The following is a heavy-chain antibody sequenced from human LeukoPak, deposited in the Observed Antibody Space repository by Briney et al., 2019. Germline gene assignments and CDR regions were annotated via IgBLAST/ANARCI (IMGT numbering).Heavy chain of an antibody. J-gene: IGHJ5*02. CDR3: ASEITGSGGYFRSNWFDP. D-gene: IGHD1-26*01. CDR2: IYTSGST. Sequence: SETLSLTCTVSGGSISSYYWSWIRQPAGKGLEWIGRIYTSGSTNYNPSLKSRVTISVDTSKNQFSLKLSSVTAADTAVYYCASEITGSGGYFRSNWFDPWGQGTLVTVSS. V-gene: IGHV4-4*07. CDR1: GGSISSYY.